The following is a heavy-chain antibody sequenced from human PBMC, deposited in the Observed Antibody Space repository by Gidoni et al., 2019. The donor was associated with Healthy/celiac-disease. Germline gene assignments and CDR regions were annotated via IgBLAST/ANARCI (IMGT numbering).Heavy chain of an antibody. Sequence: QVQLVQSGAEVQTPRSSVTVSCKAPGGTFGSSSSGLVRQAPGQGLEWMGGILPIFGTANYAQKFQGRVTITADESTSTAYMELSSLRSEDTAVYYCARATGSSGWLRDDAFDIWGQGTMVTVSS. J-gene: IGHJ3*02. V-gene: IGHV1-69*01. CDR1: GGTFGSSS. D-gene: IGHD6-19*01. CDR3: ARATGSSGWLRDDAFDI. CDR2: ILPIFGTA.